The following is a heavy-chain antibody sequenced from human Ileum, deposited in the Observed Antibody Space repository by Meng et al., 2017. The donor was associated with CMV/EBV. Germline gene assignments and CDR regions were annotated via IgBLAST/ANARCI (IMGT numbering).Heavy chain of an antibody. CDR3: ARGFGQYWSGYYTRGPYYYYGMDV. Sequence: INWVRQATGQGLEWMGWMNPNSGNTGYAQKFQGRVTMTRNTSISTAYMELSSLRSEDTAVYYCARGFGQYWSGYYTRGPYYYYGMDVWGQGTTVTVSS. J-gene: IGHJ6*02. D-gene: IGHD3-3*01. CDR2: MNPNSGNT. V-gene: IGHV1-8*01.